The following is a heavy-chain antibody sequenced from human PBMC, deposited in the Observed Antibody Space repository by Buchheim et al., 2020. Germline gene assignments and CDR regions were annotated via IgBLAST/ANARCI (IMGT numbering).Heavy chain of an antibody. Sequence: QVQLVESGGGVVQPGRSLRLSCAASGFTFSTYAMHWVRQAPGKGLEWLAVISDDGTNNYYTDGVKGRFTISRDNSKNTVSLQVDSLTTEDTAAYYCARTDCGTTHCKHLQYWGLGTL. D-gene: IGHD2-21*01. CDR2: ISDDGTNN. J-gene: IGHJ4*02. V-gene: IGHV3-30*03. CDR1: GFTFSTYA. CDR3: ARTDCGTTHCKHLQY.